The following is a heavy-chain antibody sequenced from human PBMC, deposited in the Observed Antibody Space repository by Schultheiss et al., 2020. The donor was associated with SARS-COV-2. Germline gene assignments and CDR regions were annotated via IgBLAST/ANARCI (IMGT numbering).Heavy chain of an antibody. J-gene: IGHJ4*02. V-gene: IGHV3-15*01. D-gene: IGHD6-13*01. Sequence: GESLKISCAASGFTFSSYWMSWVRQAPGKGLEWVGRIKSKTDGGTTDYAAPVKGRFTISRDDSKNTLYLQMNSLKTEDTAVYYCTTDYDSSWYAFGYWGQGTLVTVSS. CDR1: GFTFSSYW. CDR3: TTDYDSSWYAFGY. CDR2: IKSKTDGGTT.